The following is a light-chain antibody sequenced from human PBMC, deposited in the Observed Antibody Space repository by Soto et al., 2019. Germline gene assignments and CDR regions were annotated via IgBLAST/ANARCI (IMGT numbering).Light chain of an antibody. CDR2: EVS. Sequence: QSALTQPPSASGSLGQSVTISCTGTSSDVGGYNYVSWYQQHPGKAPKLIIYEVSKRPSGVPDRFSGSKSGNTASLTVSGLQAEDEGDYYCSSYAGSYRVFGTGTQLTVL. CDR1: SSDVGGYNY. V-gene: IGLV2-8*01. CDR3: SSYAGSYRV. J-gene: IGLJ7*01.